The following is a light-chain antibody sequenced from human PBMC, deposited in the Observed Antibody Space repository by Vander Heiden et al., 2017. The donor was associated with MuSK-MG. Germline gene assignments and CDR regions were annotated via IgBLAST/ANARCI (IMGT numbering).Light chain of an antibody. V-gene: IGKV1-NL1*01. Sequence: DIQMTQSPSSLSASVGDRVTITSRASQDIRNSVAWYQQRPGEAPKVLVYGTSRLEDGVPPRFSGSGSGTLYTLIISSLEPEDFATYYCQHYDSNPQTFGQGTKVDMK. J-gene: IGKJ1*01. CDR2: GTS. CDR1: QDIRNS. CDR3: QHYDSNPQT.